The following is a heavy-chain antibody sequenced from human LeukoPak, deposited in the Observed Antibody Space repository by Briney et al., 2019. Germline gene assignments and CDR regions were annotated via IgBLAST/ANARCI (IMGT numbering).Heavy chain of an antibody. Sequence: ASVKVSCTASGYTFTVYYMHWVRQAPGQGLEWMGRINPNSGGTNYAQKFQGRVTMTRDTSISTAYMELSRLRSDDTAVYYCARDLVSSMSDAFDIWGQGTMVTVSS. J-gene: IGHJ3*02. V-gene: IGHV1-2*06. CDR2: INPNSGGT. D-gene: IGHD2-8*02. CDR3: ARDLVSSMSDAFDI. CDR1: GYTFTVYY.